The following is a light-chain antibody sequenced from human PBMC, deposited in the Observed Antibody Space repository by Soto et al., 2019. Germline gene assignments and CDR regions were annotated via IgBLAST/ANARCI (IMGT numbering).Light chain of an antibody. V-gene: IGKV3-20*01. CDR2: GVS. CDR1: RPVSSNF. CDR3: QQYANPPIT. J-gene: IGKJ5*01. Sequence: ELVLTQSPGTLSLSPGESATLSCRASRPVSSNFLAWYQRKPGKAPRLLSYGVSSRASGIPDRFFGSGSGTDFTLTINRLEPEDFAVYYCQQYANPPITFGQGTLLEIK.